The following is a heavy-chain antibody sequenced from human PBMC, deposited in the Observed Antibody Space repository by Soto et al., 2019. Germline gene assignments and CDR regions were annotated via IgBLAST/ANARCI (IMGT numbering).Heavy chain of an antibody. V-gene: IGHV2-5*08. D-gene: IGHD3-10*01. CDR3: ARRLWFGVPDPFDY. Sequence: SGPTLVNPIQTLTLTCTFSGFSLSTSGMCVSWIRQPPGKALEWLALIYWDDDKRYSPSLKSRLTITKDTSKNQVVLTMTNMDPVDTATYYCARRLWFGVPDPFDYWGQGTLVTVSS. J-gene: IGHJ4*02. CDR1: GFSLSTSGMC. CDR2: IYWDDDK.